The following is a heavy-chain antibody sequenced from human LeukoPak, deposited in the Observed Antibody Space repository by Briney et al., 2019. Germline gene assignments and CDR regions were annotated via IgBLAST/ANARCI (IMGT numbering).Heavy chain of an antibody. D-gene: IGHD3-3*01. Sequence: PSETLSLTCTVSGYSISSGYYWGWIRQPPGKGLEWIGSIYHSGSTYYNPSLMSRVTISVDTSKNQFSLKLSSVTAADTAVYYCARRTTIFGVVTKYYFDYWGQGTLVTVSS. CDR2: IYHSGST. V-gene: IGHV4-38-2*02. J-gene: IGHJ4*02. CDR1: GYSISSGYY. CDR3: ARRTTIFGVVTKYYFDY.